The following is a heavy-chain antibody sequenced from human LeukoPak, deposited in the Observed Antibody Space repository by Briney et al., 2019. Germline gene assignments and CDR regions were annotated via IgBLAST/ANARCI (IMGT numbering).Heavy chain of an antibody. CDR1: GGSISSYY. V-gene: IGHV4-59*12. CDR3: ARSGPAAGRPDAFDI. J-gene: IGHJ3*02. CDR2: IYYSGST. D-gene: IGHD2-2*01. Sequence: SETLSLTCTVSGGSISSYYWSWIRQPPGKGLEWIGYIYYSGSTNYNPSLKSRVTISVDTSKNQFSLKLSSVTAADTAVYFCARSGPAAGRPDAFDIWGQGTLVTVSS.